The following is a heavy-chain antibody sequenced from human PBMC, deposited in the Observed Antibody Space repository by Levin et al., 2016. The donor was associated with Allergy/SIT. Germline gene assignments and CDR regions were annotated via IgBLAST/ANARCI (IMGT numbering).Heavy chain of an antibody. D-gene: IGHD3-10*01. Sequence: WVRQAPGQGLEWMGWINPHSGGTNYAQKFQGRVTMTRDTSISTAYMELRRLTSDDTAIYYCASEGALLLFGESRGRYGLDVWGQGTTVTVSS. CDR2: INPHSGGT. V-gene: IGHV1-2*02. CDR3: ASEGALLLFGESRGRYGLDV. J-gene: IGHJ6*02.